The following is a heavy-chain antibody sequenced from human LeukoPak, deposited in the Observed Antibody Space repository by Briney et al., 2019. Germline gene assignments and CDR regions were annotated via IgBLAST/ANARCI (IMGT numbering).Heavy chain of an antibody. CDR3: ARDAGAYSSSSPGNY. CDR2: ISSSGSTI. J-gene: IGHJ4*02. D-gene: IGHD6-6*01. Sequence: PGGSLRLSCAASGFTFSDYYMSWIRQAPGKGLEWVSYISSSGSTIYYADSVKGRFTISRDNAKNSLYLQMNSLRAEDTAVYYCARDAGAYSSSSPGNYWGQGTLVTVSS. V-gene: IGHV3-11*04. CDR1: GFTFSDYY.